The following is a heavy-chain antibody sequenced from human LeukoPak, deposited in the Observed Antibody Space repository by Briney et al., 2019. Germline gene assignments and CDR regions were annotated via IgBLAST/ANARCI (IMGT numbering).Heavy chain of an antibody. D-gene: IGHD3-22*01. CDR3: ARDYYDSSGYYAY. J-gene: IGHJ4*02. CDR2: ISYDGSNK. Sequence: PGRSLSLSCAASGFTFSSYAMHRVRQAPGKGLEWVAVISYDGSNKYYADSVKSRFTISRDNSKNTLYLQMNSLRAEDTAVYYCARDYYDSSGYYAYWGQGTLVTVSS. CDR1: GFTFSSYA. V-gene: IGHV3-30-3*01.